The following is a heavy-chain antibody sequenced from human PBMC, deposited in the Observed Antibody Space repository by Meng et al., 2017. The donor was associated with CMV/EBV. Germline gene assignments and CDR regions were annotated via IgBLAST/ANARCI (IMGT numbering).Heavy chain of an antibody. CDR2: ISAYNGNT. D-gene: IGHD6-13*01. CDR3: ARGVAAAGRALN. J-gene: IGHJ4*02. CDR1: GYTFTSYG. Sequence: VQLGESGAEWDKPWVAVNVSCKASGYTFTSYGISWVRQAPGQGLEWMGWISAYNGNTNYAQKLQGRVTMTTDTSTSTAYMELRSLRSDDTAVYYCARGVAAAGRALNWGQGTLVTVSS. V-gene: IGHV1-18*01.